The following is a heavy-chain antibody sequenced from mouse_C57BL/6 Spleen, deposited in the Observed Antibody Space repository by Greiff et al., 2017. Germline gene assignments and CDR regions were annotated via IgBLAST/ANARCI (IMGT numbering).Heavy chain of an antibody. J-gene: IGHJ4*01. CDR1: GYTFTSYW. D-gene: IGHD2-4*01. CDR3: AGGFYDYDEMDY. CDR2: IHPNSGST. V-gene: IGHV1-64*01. Sequence: QVQLQQPGAELVKPGASVKLSCKASGYTFTSYWMHWVKQRPGQGLEWIGMIHPNSGSTNYNEKFKSKATLTVDKSSSTAYMQLSSLTSEDSAVYYCAGGFYDYDEMDYWGQGTSVTVSS.